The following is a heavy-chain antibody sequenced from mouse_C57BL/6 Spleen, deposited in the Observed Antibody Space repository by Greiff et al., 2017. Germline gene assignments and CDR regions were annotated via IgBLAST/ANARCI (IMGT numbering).Heavy chain of an antibody. D-gene: IGHD4-1*01. J-gene: IGHJ2*01. CDR2: IYPGDGDT. CDR1: GYAFSSSW. Sequence: VQLQPSGPELVKPGASVKISCKASGYAFSSSWMNWVKQRPGKGLEWIGRIYPGDGDTNYNGKFKGKATLTADKSSSTAYMQLSSLTSEDSAVYFCAREGKLGFDYWGQGTTLTVSS. V-gene: IGHV1-82*01. CDR3: AREGKLGFDY.